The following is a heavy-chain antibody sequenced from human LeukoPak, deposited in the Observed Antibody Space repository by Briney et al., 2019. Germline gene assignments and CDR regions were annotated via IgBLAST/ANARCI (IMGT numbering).Heavy chain of an antibody. V-gene: IGHV3-7*01. D-gene: IGHD3-10*01. CDR2: IKEDGSEK. J-gene: IGHJ4*02. CDR3: ARPYYYSSGSLPY. Sequence: PGGSLRLSCAASGFTFRNYWMRWVRQAPGKGLEWVANIKEDGSEKYYVDSVKGRFTISRDNAKNSLYLQMNSLRAEDTAVYYCARPYYYSSGSLPYWGQGTLVTVSS. CDR1: GFTFRNYW.